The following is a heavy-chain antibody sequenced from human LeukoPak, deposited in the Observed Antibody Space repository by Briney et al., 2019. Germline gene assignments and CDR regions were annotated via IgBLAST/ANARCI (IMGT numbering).Heavy chain of an antibody. CDR3: ARRWLQLNDAFDI. V-gene: IGHV4-38-2*02. CDR2: IYYSGST. Sequence: PSETLSLTCIISGYTISSGYQWGWIRQPPGKGLEWIGNIYYSGSTYYNPSLKSRVTISVDTSKNQFSLKLSSVTAADTAVYYCARRWLQLNDAFDIWGQGTMVTVSS. J-gene: IGHJ3*02. D-gene: IGHD5-24*01. CDR1: GYTISSGYQ.